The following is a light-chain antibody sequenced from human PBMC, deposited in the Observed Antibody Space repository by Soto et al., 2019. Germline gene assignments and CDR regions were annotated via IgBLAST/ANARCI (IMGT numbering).Light chain of an antibody. V-gene: IGKV3-15*01. CDR1: QRVYSN. CDR3: CQCHATPLT. CDR2: AAT. J-gene: IGKJ5*01. Sequence: EIQMTQSPYTLSVSRGESAPLCCRASQRVYSNLSWYQQRPGAATLLLIYAATSGSTGAPAWFSSRCATEEFTPITSMQPEDDGTYYCCQCHATPLTFGQGTRLEI.